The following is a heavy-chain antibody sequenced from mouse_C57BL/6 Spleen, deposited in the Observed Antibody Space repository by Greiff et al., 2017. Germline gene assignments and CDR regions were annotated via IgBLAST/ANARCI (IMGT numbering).Heavy chain of an antibody. J-gene: IGHJ4*01. V-gene: IGHV1-81*01. CDR3: VYDDYAMDY. CDR1: GYTFTSYG. D-gene: IGHD2-12*01. Sequence: VKLVESGAELARPGASVKLSCKASGYTFTSYGISWVKQRTGQGLEWIGEIYPRSGNTYYNEKFKGKATLTADKSSSTAYMELRSLTSEDSAVYFCVYDDYAMDYWGQGTSVTVSS. CDR2: IYPRSGNT.